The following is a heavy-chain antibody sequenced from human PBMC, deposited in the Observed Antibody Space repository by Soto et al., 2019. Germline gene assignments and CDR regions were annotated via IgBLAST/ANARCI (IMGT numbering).Heavy chain of an antibody. J-gene: IGHJ6*02. CDR2: ISYDGSDK. V-gene: IGHV3-30-3*01. CDR1: GFTFSNDA. CDR3: ARDTGPNGYNYYYFGMDV. D-gene: IGHD5-18*01. Sequence: GGSLRLSCAASGFTFSNDAMHWVRQAPGKGLEWVAVISYDGSDKYNANSVKGRFTISRDNSKNTLYLQMNSLRAEDTAVYYCARDTGPNGYNYYYFGMDVWGQGTTVTVSS.